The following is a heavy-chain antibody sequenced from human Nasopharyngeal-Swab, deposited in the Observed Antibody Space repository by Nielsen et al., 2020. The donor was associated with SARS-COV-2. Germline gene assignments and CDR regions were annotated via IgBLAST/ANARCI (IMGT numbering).Heavy chain of an antibody. CDR1: VCSFSGYY. D-gene: IGHD2-15*01. Sequence: SETLSLTCAVHVCSFSGYYWSWVRQPPGKGLEWIGEVDHTGRTNNNPSLQSRVTMSVDTSKNQFSLTLSSVTAADTAVYYCARGGYQLLLRNYYYGMDVWSQGTTVTVSS. V-gene: IGHV4-34*01. CDR3: ARGGYQLLLRNYYYGMDV. CDR2: VDHTGRT. J-gene: IGHJ6*02.